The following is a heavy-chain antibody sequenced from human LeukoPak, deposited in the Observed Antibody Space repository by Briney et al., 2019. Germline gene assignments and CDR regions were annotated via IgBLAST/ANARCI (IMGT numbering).Heavy chain of an antibody. V-gene: IGHV3-72*01. Sequence: PGGSLRLSCAVSGFTFSDHYMDWVRQAPGKGLEWVGRTRNKANSYTTEYAASVRGRFTISRDDSKNSLYLQMNSLKTEDTAVYYCARSEFLGGYYYYGMDVWGQGTTVTVSS. D-gene: IGHD3-10*01. CDR3: ARSEFLGGYYYYGMDV. J-gene: IGHJ6*02. CDR2: TRNKANSYTT. CDR1: GFTFSDHY.